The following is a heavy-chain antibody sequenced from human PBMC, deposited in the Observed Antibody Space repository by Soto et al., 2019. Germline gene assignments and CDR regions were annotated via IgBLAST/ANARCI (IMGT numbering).Heavy chain of an antibody. V-gene: IGHV1-69*01. J-gene: IGHJ4*02. D-gene: IGHD3-10*01. CDR1: GGIFSTYA. CDR3: ARDRDDYGSGNYYNRIDF. Sequence: QVQLVQSGAEVKKPGSSVKVSCKASGGIFSTYAISWLRQAPGQGLEWMGGIIPLFGRPNYAQRFQGRVTITPDDSTSTAYMELSRLRSEDTAVYYCARDRDDYGSGNYYNRIDFWGQGTLVTVSS. CDR2: IIPLFGRP.